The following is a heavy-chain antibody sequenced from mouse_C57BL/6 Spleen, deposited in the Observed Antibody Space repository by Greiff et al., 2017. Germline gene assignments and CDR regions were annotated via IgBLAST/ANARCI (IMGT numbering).Heavy chain of an antibody. CDR2: INPYNGDT. D-gene: IGHD1-1*01. Sequence: EVQLQQSGPELVKPGDSVKISCKASGYSFTGYFMNWVMQSHGKSLEWIGRINPYNGDTFYNQKFKGKATLTVDKSSSTAHMELRSLTSEDSAVYYCARGRGGSSYKGAMDYWGQGTSVTVSS. V-gene: IGHV1-20*01. CDR3: ARGRGGSSYKGAMDY. J-gene: IGHJ4*01. CDR1: GYSFTGYF.